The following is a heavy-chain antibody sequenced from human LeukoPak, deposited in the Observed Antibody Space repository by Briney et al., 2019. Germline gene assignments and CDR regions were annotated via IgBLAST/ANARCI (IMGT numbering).Heavy chain of an antibody. J-gene: IGHJ4*02. CDR1: GLSVSGNH. CDR3: ARGFWGVYGDGYDY. Sequence: GGSLRLSCAASGLSVSGNHMSWVRQAPGKGLEWVSLINNEASTDYADSVKGRFTISRDNAKNSLYLQMTSLRAEDTAVYYCARGFWGVYGDGYDYWGQGTLVTVSS. V-gene: IGHV3-66*01. D-gene: IGHD4-17*01. CDR2: INNEAST.